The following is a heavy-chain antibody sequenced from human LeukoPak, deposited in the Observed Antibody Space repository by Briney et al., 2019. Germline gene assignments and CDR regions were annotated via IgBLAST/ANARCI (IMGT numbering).Heavy chain of an antibody. J-gene: IGHJ4*02. Sequence: PGGSLRLSCAASGLTFSGFWMSWARQAPGKGLEWVANINEGGSERNYVDSVKGRFTIDRDNSKNSLYLQMNSLRAEDTAVYYCASGGHLDFWGQGPLVTVSS. CDR2: INEGGSER. D-gene: IGHD3-16*01. V-gene: IGHV3-7*01. CDR1: GLTFSGFW. CDR3: ASGGHLDF.